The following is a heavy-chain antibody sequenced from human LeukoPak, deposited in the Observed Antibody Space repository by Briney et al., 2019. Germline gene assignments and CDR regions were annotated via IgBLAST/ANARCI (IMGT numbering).Heavy chain of an antibody. CDR1: GGSISSGDYY. Sequence: SHTLSLTCTVSGGSISSGDYYWSWIRQPPGKGLEWIGYIYYSGSTYYNPSLKSRVTISVDTSKNQFSLKLSSVTAADTAVYYCARDQSYGVYDYWGQGTLVTVSS. J-gene: IGHJ4*02. V-gene: IGHV4-30-4*08. CDR2: IYYSGST. CDR3: ARDQSYGVYDY. D-gene: IGHD2-8*01.